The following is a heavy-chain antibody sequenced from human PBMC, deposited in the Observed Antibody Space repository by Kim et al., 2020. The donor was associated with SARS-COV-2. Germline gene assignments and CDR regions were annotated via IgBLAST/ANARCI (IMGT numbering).Heavy chain of an antibody. V-gene: IGHV3-33*01. CDR2: IWYDGSNK. J-gene: IGHJ6*02. CDR1: GFTFSSYG. CDR3: ASSRPPVSSSWYFRSVSSWADYYYGMDV. D-gene: IGHD6-13*01. Sequence: GGSLRLSCAASGFTFSSYGMHWVRQAPGKGLEWVAVIWYDGSNKYYADSVKGRFTISRDNSKNTLYLQMNSRRAEDTAVYYCASSRPPVSSSWYFRSVSSWADYYYGMDVWGQGTTVTVSS.